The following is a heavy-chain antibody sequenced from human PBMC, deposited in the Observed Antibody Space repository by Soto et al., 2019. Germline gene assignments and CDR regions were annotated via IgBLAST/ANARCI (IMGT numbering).Heavy chain of an antibody. Sequence: QVQLVQSGAEVKKPGSSVKVSCKASGGTFSSYTISWVRQAPGQVLEWMGRIIPILGIANYAQKFQGRVKITEDKSTSTAYMELSSLRAEDTAVYYCARVRDCSSTSCYGGAFDIWGQGTMVTVSS. J-gene: IGHJ3*02. V-gene: IGHV1-69*02. CDR1: GGTFSSYT. CDR3: ARVRDCSSTSCYGGAFDI. D-gene: IGHD2-2*01. CDR2: IIPILGIA.